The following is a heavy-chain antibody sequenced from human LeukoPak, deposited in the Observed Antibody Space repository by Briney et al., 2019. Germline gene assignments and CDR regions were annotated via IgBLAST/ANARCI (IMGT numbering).Heavy chain of an antibody. D-gene: IGHD1-26*01. CDR1: GFTFSSYS. CDR2: ISGSGGST. Sequence: GGSLRLSCAASGFTFSSYSMNWVRQAPGKGLGWVSAISGSGGSTYYADSVKGRFTISRDNSKNTLYLQMNSLRAEDTAVYYCAKEVAVGATVDYYYGMDVWGQGTTVTVSS. J-gene: IGHJ6*02. CDR3: AKEVAVGATVDYYYGMDV. V-gene: IGHV3-23*01.